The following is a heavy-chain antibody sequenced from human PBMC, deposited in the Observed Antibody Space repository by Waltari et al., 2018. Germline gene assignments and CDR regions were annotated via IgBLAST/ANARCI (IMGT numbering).Heavy chain of an antibody. CDR2: TYYRSKWYN. V-gene: IGHV6-1*01. Sequence: QVQLQQSGPGLVKPSQTLSLTCAISGARVSSNRAIWNWIRQSPSRGLEWLGRTYYRSKWYNDSALSVKSRISIYADTSKNQISLQLSSVTPEDTAVYYCSRGGSGINAGRFDLWGQGILVTVSS. CDR3: SRGGSGINAGRFDL. D-gene: IGHD3-10*01. CDR1: GARVSSNRAI. J-gene: IGHJ4*02.